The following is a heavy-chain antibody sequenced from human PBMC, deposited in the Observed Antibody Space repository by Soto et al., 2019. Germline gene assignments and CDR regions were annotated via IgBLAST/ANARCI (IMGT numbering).Heavy chain of an antibody. D-gene: IGHD6-13*01. V-gene: IGHV3-11*01. J-gene: IGHJ6*02. Sequence: QVQLVESGGGLVKPGGSLRLSCAASGFTSSDYYMSWIRQAPGKGLEYISYLSSGGNTIYNADSVSGRLSISRDNAKDTVCLQMSSLRAEHTAVYYCARDRSSSWYGRGYHYYGMDVWGQGTTVTVSS. CDR3: ARDRSSSWYGRGYHYYGMDV. CDR2: LSSGGNTI. CDR1: GFTSSDYY.